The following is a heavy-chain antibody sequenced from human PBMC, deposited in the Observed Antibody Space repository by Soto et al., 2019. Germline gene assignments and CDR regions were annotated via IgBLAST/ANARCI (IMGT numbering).Heavy chain of an antibody. CDR1: GGSISSGGYY. D-gene: IGHD3-10*01. V-gene: IGHV4-31*03. CDR2: LYYSGST. Sequence: QVQLQESGPGLVKPSQTLSLTCTVSGGSISSGGYYWSWIRQHPGKGLEWIGYLYYSGSTYYNPSLNRRVTISVDTSKNQYSLKLSSVTAADTAVYYCAKAGSYHSVGHSWGQGTLVTVSS. CDR3: AKAGSYHSVGHS. J-gene: IGHJ4*02.